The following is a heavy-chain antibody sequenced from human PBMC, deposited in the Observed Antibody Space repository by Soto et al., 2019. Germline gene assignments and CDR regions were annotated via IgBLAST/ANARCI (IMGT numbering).Heavy chain of an antibody. Sequence: QVQLVQSGAEVEKPGASVKVSCKASGYTFTDYGITWVRQAPGQGLEWRGWISAYNGHTNYVQKLQGRVNMTTDTSTTTAYMELRSLRSDDTAVYYCARVGLGFDFWSVYRGPFWYFDLWGRGTLVTVSS. V-gene: IGHV1-18*01. CDR1: GYTFTDYG. D-gene: IGHD3-3*01. CDR3: ARVGLGFDFWSVYRGPFWYFDL. J-gene: IGHJ2*01. CDR2: ISAYNGHT.